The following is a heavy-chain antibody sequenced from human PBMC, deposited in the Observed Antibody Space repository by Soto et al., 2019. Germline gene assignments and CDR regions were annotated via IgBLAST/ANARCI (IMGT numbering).Heavy chain of an antibody. V-gene: IGHV1-46*01. D-gene: IGHD2-21*02. CDR2: INPSGGST. Sequence: APVKVSCEAPWNTFTRYYMHWGRQAPGQGLEWMGIINPSGGSTSYAQKFQGRVTMTRDTSTSTVYMELSSLRSEDTAVYYCASWAPNCGGDCYPDLWGQGTLVTVSS. CDR1: WNTFTRYY. CDR3: ASWAPNCGGDCYPDL. J-gene: IGHJ5*02.